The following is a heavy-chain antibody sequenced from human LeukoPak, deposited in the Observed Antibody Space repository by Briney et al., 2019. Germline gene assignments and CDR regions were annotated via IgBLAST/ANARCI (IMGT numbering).Heavy chain of an antibody. CDR3: ARVYYDILTGIWGCVDY. CDR1: GGAFSSYA. V-gene: IGHV1-69*13. CDR2: IIPIFGTA. J-gene: IGHJ4*02. Sequence: GASVKVSCKASGGAFSSYAISWVRQAPGQGLEWMGGIIPIFGTANYAQKFQGRVTITADESTSTAYMELSSLRSEDTAVYYCARVYYDILTGIWGCVDYWGQGTLVTVSS. D-gene: IGHD3-9*01.